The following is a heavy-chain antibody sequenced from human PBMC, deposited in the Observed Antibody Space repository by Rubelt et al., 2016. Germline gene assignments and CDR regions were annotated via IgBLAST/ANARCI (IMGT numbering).Heavy chain of an antibody. CDR1: GGSISSSSYY. J-gene: IGHJ4*02. Sequence: QLQLQESGPGLVKPSETLSLTCTVSGGSISSSSYYWGWIRQPPGKGLEWIGYIYYSGSTNSHPSLKSRVTISVDTSKNQFSLKLSSVTAADTAVYYCASNSIPSYFDYWGQGTLVTVSS. CDR2: IYYSGST. CDR3: ASNSIPSYFDY. V-gene: IGHV4-61*05. D-gene: IGHD4-23*01.